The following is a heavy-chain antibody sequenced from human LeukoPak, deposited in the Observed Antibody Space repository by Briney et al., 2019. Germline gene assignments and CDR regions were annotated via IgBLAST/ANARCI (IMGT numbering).Heavy chain of an antibody. D-gene: IGHD1-14*01. J-gene: IGHJ6*02. Sequence: GGSLRLSCAASGFTFSSNGMHWVRRVPGKGLERVTVIWYDGSKKYYADSVKGRFTISRDDSKNTLYLQINSLRAEDTGVYYCARAGVGTYGMDVWGQGTTVTVSS. CDR1: GFTFSSNG. CDR3: ARAGVGTYGMDV. V-gene: IGHV3-33*01. CDR2: IWYDGSKK.